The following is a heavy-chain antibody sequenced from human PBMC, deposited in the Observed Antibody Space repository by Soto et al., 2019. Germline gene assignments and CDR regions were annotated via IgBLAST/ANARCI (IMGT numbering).Heavy chain of an antibody. D-gene: IGHD3-10*01. CDR1: GGTFSSYA. V-gene: IGHV1-69*05. CDR3: ARVGGDYYGMDV. CDR2: IIPIFGTA. Sequence: GASVKVSCKASGGTFSSYAISWVRQAPGQGLEWMGGIIPIFGTANYAQKFQGRVTITTDESTSTAYMELSSLRSEDTAVYYCARVGGDYYGMDVWGQGTTVTAP. J-gene: IGHJ6*02.